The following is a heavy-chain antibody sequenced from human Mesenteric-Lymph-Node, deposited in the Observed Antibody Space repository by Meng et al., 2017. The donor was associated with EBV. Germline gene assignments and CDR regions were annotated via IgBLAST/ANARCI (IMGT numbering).Heavy chain of an antibody. CDR3: AEVLNGYYYFDY. D-gene: IGHD3-22*01. CDR2: VYHSGST. J-gene: IGHJ4*02. CDR1: GASISGPNW. V-gene: IGHV4-4*02. Sequence: QVRLQESGPGLVKPSGTLSLTFAVSGASISGPNWWSWVRQPPGKGLEWIGEVYHSGSTNYNPSLKSRVSMSVDTSKNHFSLKLTSVTAADTAMYYCAEVLNGYYYFDYWGQGTLVTVSS.